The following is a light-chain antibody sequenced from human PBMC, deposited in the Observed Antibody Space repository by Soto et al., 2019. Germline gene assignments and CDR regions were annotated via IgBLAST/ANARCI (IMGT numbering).Light chain of an antibody. V-gene: IGKV1-39*01. J-gene: IGKJ1*01. CDR2: VAS. CDR1: QYISTY. CDR3: QQSYSSTPT. Sequence: DIQLTQSPSSLPASVGDSLTITCRASQYISTYLNWYQQKPGKAPKLLIYVASNLQSGVPSRFSGSRSGPDFNLTISSLQTEDFATYECQQSYSSTPTFGQGTKVDIK.